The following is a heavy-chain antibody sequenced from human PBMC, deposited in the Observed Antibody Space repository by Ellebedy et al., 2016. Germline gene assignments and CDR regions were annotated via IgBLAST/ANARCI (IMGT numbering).Heavy chain of an antibody. Sequence: ASVKVSCKASGYTFTDYYIHWVRQAPGQGLEWMGWMNPNSGNTGYAQKLQGRVTMTTDTSTSTAYMELRSLRSDDTAVYYCAREGYCSGGSCPHDNFDYWGQGTLVTVSS. CDR2: MNPNSGNT. V-gene: IGHV1-18*04. CDR3: AREGYCSGGSCPHDNFDY. J-gene: IGHJ4*02. D-gene: IGHD2-15*01. CDR1: GYTFTDYY.